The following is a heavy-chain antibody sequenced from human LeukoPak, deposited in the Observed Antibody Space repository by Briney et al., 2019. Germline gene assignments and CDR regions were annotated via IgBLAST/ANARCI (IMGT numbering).Heavy chain of an antibody. CDR3: AKDPRHSSSGMGN. D-gene: IGHD6-6*01. V-gene: IGHV3-33*06. CDR2: IWYDGSNK. Sequence: GRSLRLSCAASGFTFSSYGMHWVRQAPGKGLEWVAVIWYDGSNKYYADSVKGRFTISRDNSKNTLYLQMNSLRAEDTAVYYCAKDPRHSSSGMGNWGQGTMVTVSS. CDR1: GFTFSSYG. J-gene: IGHJ3*01.